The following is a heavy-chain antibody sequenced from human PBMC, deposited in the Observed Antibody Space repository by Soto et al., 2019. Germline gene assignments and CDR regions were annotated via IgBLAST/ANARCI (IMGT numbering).Heavy chain of an antibody. Sequence: QVQLVQSGAEVKKPGSSVKVSCKASGGTFSSYAISWVRQAPGQGLEWMGGIIPIFGTANYAQKFQGRVTITADESTSTAYMELSSLRSEDTAVYYCARPKGYCSSTSCPRNYYYNGMDVWGQGTTVTVSS. CDR1: GGTFSSYA. CDR2: IIPIFGTA. D-gene: IGHD2-2*01. CDR3: ARPKGYCSSTSCPRNYYYNGMDV. V-gene: IGHV1-69*01. J-gene: IGHJ6*02.